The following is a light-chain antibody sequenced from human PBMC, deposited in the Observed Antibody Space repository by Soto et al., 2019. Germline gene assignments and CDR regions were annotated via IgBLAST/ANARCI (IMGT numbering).Light chain of an antibody. J-gene: IGKJ2*01. CDR2: AAS. Sequence: AIQMTQSPPSLSASVGDRVIITCRASQDIRVDVGWLQQRPGHAPNLLIYAASTLHTGVPSTFTGSGSSTDFTLTINDLQPEDVATYFCLQDYEFPYTSGQGTNVDIK. CDR3: LQDYEFPYT. V-gene: IGKV1-6*01. CDR1: QDIRVD.